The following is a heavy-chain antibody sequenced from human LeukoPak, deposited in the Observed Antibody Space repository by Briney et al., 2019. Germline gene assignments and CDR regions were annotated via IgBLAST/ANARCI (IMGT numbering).Heavy chain of an antibody. V-gene: IGHV3-48*01. CDR1: GFTFSSYS. Sequence: GGSLRLSCAASGFTFSSYSMNWVRQAPGKGLEWVSYISSSSSAIYYADSVKGRFTISRDNAKNSLYLQMNSLRAEDTAVYYCARDGLSIAARLDYWGQGTLVTVSS. CDR3: ARDGLSIAARLDY. CDR2: ISSSSSAI. J-gene: IGHJ4*02. D-gene: IGHD6-6*01.